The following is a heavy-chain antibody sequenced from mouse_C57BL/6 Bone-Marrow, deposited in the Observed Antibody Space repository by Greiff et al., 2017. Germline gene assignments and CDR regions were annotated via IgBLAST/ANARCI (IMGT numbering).Heavy chain of an antibody. V-gene: IGHV14-2*01. D-gene: IGHD1-1*01. CDR3: ASFFYGSSPAWFAY. J-gene: IGHJ3*01. CDR1: GFNIKDYY. Sequence: EVQLQESGAELVKPGASVKLSCTASGFNIKDYYMHWVKQRTEQGLEWLGRIDPEDGETKYAPKFQGKATITADTSSNTAYLQLSSLTADDTAVYYCASFFYGSSPAWFAYWGQGTLVTVSS. CDR2: IDPEDGET.